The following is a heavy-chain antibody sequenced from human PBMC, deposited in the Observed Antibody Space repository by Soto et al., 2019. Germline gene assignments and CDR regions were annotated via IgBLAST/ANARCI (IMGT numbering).Heavy chain of an antibody. J-gene: IGHJ4*02. CDR3: ARDAYDSSGYYWSDFDY. CDR1: GGTFSSYT. D-gene: IGHD3-22*01. V-gene: IGHV1-69*08. CDR2: IIPILGIA. Sequence: QVQLVQSGAEVKKPGSSVKVSCKASGGTFSSYTISWVRQAPGQGLEWMGRIIPILGIANYAQKFQGRVTITADKSTSTAYMELSSLRSEDTAVYYCARDAYDSSGYYWSDFDYWGQGTLVTVSS.